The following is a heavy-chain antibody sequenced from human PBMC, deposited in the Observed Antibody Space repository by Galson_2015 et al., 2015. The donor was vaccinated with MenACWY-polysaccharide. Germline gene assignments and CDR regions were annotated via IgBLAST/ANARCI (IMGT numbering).Heavy chain of an antibody. Sequence: SLRLSCAASGFTFTSYAMSWVRQAPGKGLEWVSAIRSSGTNTYYAVSVKGRFTISRDNSKNTLYLQMNSLRAEDTAVYYCAKDSTDFWSVAGRFDHWGQGTLVTVSS. CDR3: AKDSTDFWSVAGRFDH. D-gene: IGHD3-3*01. CDR1: GFTFTSYA. V-gene: IGHV3-23*01. J-gene: IGHJ5*02. CDR2: IRSSGTNT.